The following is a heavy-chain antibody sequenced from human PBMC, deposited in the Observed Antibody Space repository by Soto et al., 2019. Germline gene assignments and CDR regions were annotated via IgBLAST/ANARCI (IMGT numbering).Heavy chain of an antibody. Sequence: GGSLRLSCAASGFTFSSYAMSWVRQAPGKGLEWVSAISGSGGSTYYADSVKGRFTISRDNSKNTLYLQMSSLRAEDTAVYYCANAIGSYYYDSSGYYEYWGQGTLVTVSS. CDR1: GFTFSSYA. CDR3: ANAIGSYYYDSSGYYEY. D-gene: IGHD3-22*01. V-gene: IGHV3-23*01. J-gene: IGHJ4*02. CDR2: ISGSGGST.